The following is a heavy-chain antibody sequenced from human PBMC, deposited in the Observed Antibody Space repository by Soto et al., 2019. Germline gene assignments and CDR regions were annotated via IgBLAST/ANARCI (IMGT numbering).Heavy chain of an antibody. CDR3: ARAYEGDYFDY. J-gene: IGHJ4*02. CDR1: GFTFSSYA. D-gene: IGHD3-16*01. Sequence: PGGSLRLSCAASGFTFSSYAMHWVRQAPGKGLEWVAVISYDGSNKYYADSVKGRFTISRDNSKNTLYLQMNSLRAEDTAVYYCARAYEGDYFDYWVQGTLVTVS. CDR2: ISYDGSNK. V-gene: IGHV3-30-3*01.